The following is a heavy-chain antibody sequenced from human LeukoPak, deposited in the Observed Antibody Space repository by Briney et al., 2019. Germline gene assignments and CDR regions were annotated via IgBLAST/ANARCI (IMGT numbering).Heavy chain of an antibody. D-gene: IGHD3-10*01. CDR3: ARHGVLGGSGTYYFDY. CDR1: GGSISSSSYY. V-gene: IGHV4-39*01. CDR2: IYYSGST. Sequence: SETLSLTCTVSGGSISSSSYYWGWIRQPPGKGLEWIRSIYYSGSTYYNPSLKSRVTISVDTSKNQFSLKLSSVTAADTAVYYCARHGVLGGSGTYYFDYWGQGTLVTVSS. J-gene: IGHJ4*02.